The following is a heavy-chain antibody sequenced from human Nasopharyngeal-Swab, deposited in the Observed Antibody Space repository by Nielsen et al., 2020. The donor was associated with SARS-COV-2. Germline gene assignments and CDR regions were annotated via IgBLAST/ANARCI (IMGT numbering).Heavy chain of an antibody. V-gene: IGHV3-48*02. J-gene: IGHJ1*01. D-gene: IGHD1-26*01. CDR2: VSRSSGRS. CDR3: VRDVAMMGATLDT. Sequence: VRQAPGKGLEWVAYVSRSSGRSYYADSEEGRFTITRDRPKNTLFLQMDSLRDEDTAVYFCVRDVAMMGATLDTWGQGTLVTVSS.